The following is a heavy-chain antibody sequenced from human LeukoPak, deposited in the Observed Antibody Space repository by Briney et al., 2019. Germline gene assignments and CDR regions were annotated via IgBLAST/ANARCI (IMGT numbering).Heavy chain of an antibody. J-gene: IGHJ3*02. Sequence: SGGSLRLSCAASGFTFSSYSMNWVRQAPGKGLEWVSYISSSSSTIYYADSVKGRFTISRDNAKNSLYLQMNSLRAEDTAVYYCARDRCSSTSCLPDAFDIWGQGTMVTVSS. V-gene: IGHV3-48*01. CDR3: ARDRCSSTSCLPDAFDI. CDR1: GFTFSSYS. D-gene: IGHD2-2*01. CDR2: ISSSSSTI.